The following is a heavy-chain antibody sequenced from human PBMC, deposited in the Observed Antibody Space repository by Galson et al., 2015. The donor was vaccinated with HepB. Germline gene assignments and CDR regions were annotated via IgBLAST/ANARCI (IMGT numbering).Heavy chain of an antibody. CDR3: AKDQNPSSAFSGGDY. CDR2: ISGSGGST. V-gene: IGHV3-23*01. J-gene: IGHJ4*02. Sequence: SLRLSCAASGFTFSSYAMSWVRQAPGKGLEWVSAISGSGGSTYYADPVKGRFTISRDNSKNTLYLQMNSLRAEDTAVYYCAKDQNPSSAFSGGDYWGQGTLVTVSS. CDR1: GFTFSSYA. D-gene: IGHD1-26*01.